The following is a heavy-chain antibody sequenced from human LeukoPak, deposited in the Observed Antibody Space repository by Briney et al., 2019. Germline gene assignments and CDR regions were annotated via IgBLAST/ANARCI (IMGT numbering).Heavy chain of an antibody. CDR3: AIETNNWFDP. J-gene: IGHJ5*02. Sequence: ASVKVSCKASGYTFSSYGISWVRQAPGQGLEWMGWISAYTGNTNYAQKLQGRVTMTTDTSTSTAYMELRSLRSDDTAVYYCAIETNNWFDPWGQGTLVTVSS. CDR2: ISAYTGNT. D-gene: IGHD1-1*01. CDR1: GYTFSSYG. V-gene: IGHV1-18*01.